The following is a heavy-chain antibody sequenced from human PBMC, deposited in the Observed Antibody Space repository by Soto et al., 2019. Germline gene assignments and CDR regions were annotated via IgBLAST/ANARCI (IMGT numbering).Heavy chain of an antibody. J-gene: IGHJ2*01. Sequence: QVQLVQSGAEVKKPGSSVKVSCKASGGTFSSYAISWVRQAPGQGLEWMGGIIPIFGTANYAQKFQGRVTMTADESTSTAYMELSSLRSEDTAVYYCARSEDYCSGGSCYRNWYFDLWGRGTLVTVSS. CDR1: GGTFSSYA. CDR2: IIPIFGTA. CDR3: ARSEDYCSGGSCYRNWYFDL. D-gene: IGHD2-15*01. V-gene: IGHV1-69*01.